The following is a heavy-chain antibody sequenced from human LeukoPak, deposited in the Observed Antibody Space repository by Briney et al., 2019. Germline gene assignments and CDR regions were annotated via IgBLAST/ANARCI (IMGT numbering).Heavy chain of an antibody. CDR1: GFTFRTDI. CDR2: ISKDESYI. Sequence: GWSLRLSCAASGFTFRTDIMNWVRQAPGKGLEWVAVISKDESYIHYADSVKGRITISRDISTNTLFLQMDSLRVEDTALYYCVRERDGFDVWGQGTTVTVSS. CDR3: VRERDGFDV. J-gene: IGHJ3*01. V-gene: IGHV3-30*04.